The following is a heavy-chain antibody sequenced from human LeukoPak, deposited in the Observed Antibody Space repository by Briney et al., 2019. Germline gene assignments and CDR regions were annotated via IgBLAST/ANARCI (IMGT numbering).Heavy chain of an antibody. Sequence: GESLKISCKGSGYSFTSYWVGWVRQMPGKGLEWMGTIYPGDSDTRYSPSFQGQVTISADKSISTAYLQWSSLKASDTAMYYCARPDGYSVNAFFFDYWGQGTLVTVSS. CDR3: ARPDGYSVNAFFFDY. CDR1: GYSFTSYW. CDR2: IYPGDSDT. V-gene: IGHV5-51*01. J-gene: IGHJ4*02. D-gene: IGHD5-24*01.